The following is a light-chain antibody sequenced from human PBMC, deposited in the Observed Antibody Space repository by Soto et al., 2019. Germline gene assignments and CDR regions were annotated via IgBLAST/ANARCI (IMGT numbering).Light chain of an antibody. Sequence: QTVVTQEPSLTVSPGGTVTLTCTSSTGAVTSAYYPNWFQHKPGQAPRPLIYSTSNRHSWTPALFSGSLLGGRAALTLSGVQPEDEADYYCLLYYGGAQLVFGGGTKLTVL. CDR1: TGAVTSAYY. V-gene: IGLV7-43*01. CDR3: LLYYGGAQLV. J-gene: IGLJ2*01. CDR2: STS.